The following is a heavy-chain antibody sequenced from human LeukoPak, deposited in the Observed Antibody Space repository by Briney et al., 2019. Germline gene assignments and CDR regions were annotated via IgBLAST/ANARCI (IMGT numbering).Heavy chain of an antibody. CDR3: ARGTRPDY. V-gene: IGHV4-59*01. D-gene: IGHD2-2*01. Sequence: SETLSLTCTVSGGSISSYYWSWIRQPPGKGLEWIGYIYYSGGTNYNPSLKSRVTISVDTSKNQFSLKLSSVTAADTAVYYCARGTRPDYWGQGTLVTVSS. CDR2: IYYSGGT. J-gene: IGHJ4*02. CDR1: GGSISSYY.